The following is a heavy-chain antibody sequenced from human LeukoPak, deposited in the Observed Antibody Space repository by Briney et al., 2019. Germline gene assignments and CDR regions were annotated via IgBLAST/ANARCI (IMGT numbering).Heavy chain of an antibody. J-gene: IGHJ6*02. Sequence: PGRSLRLPCAASGFTFSSYWMHWVRQAPGKGLVWVSRINSDGSSTSYADSVKGRFTISRDNAKNTLYLQMNSLRAEDTAVYYCARVTMVRGVTYYYGMDVWGQGTTVTVSS. CDR2: INSDGSST. CDR3: ARVTMVRGVTYYYGMDV. D-gene: IGHD3-10*01. V-gene: IGHV3-74*01. CDR1: GFTFSSYW.